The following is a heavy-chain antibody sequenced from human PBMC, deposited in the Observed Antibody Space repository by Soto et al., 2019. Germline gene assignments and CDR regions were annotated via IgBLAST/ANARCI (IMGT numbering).Heavy chain of an antibody. CDR2: INPNNGNT. CDR1: GYTFTGYY. J-gene: IGHJ4*02. Sequence: ASVKVSCKASGYTFTGYYMHWVRQAPGQGLEWMGWINPNNGNTNYAQKLQGRVTMTTDTSTSTAYMELRSLRSDDTAVYYCARVLMTYYYDSSGQHHDYWGQGTLVTVSS. CDR3: ARVLMTYYYDSSGQHHDY. D-gene: IGHD3-22*01. V-gene: IGHV1-18*04.